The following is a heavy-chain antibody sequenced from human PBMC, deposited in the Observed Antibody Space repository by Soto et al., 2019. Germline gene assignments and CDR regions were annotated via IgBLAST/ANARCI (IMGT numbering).Heavy chain of an antibody. CDR1: GFTFSSYS. V-gene: IGHV3-48*02. D-gene: IGHD3-22*01. J-gene: IGHJ6*02. CDR2: ISSSSSTI. Sequence: GGSLRLSCAASGFTFSSYSMNWVRQAPGKGLEWVSYISSSSSTIYYADSVKGRFTISRDNAKNSLYLQMNSLRDEDTAVYYYARDGYYYDSSGYYLERIMDVWGQGTTVTV. CDR3: ARDGYYYDSSGYYLERIMDV.